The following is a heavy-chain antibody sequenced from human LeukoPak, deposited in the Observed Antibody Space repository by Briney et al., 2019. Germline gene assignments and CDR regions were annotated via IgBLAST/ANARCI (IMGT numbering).Heavy chain of an antibody. CDR3: ARGIFYGGRNQYIWFDL. J-gene: IGHJ5*02. CDR1: GGPFRGFF. CDR2: ISHSVSP. V-gene: IGHV4-34*01. D-gene: IGHD4-23*01. Sequence: SETLSLTCGVYGGPFRGFFWSWIRQAPGEGLEWIGEISHSVSPNYNPSLKSRLSISVDTSKSQISLRLTSVTAADTGEYYCARGIFYGGRNQYIWFDLWGQGTLVTVSS.